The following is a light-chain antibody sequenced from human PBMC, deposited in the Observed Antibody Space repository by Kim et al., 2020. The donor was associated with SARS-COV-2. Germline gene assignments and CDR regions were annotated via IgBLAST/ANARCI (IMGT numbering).Light chain of an antibody. J-gene: IGKJ2*01. CDR1: QTDNRN. Sequence: CVCPGESANLACRDSQTDNRNLAWYQQKRGQAHRLHLFSASARATGIPARFSGSGSGTDFTLNISSVQSEDFAVYYCQQYYNWPLTFGQGTKLEI. CDR3: QQYYNWPLT. CDR2: SAS. V-gene: IGKV3-15*01.